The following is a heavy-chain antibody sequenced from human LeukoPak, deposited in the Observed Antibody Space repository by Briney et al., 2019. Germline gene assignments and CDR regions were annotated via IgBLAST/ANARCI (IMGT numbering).Heavy chain of an antibody. J-gene: IGHJ2*01. CDR3: ARDRHGDTGDWSFDL. Sequence: HPGGSLRLSCAASGFTFCSYWMSWVRQAPGKGLEWVANINQDGSEKYYVDSVKGRFTISRDNGRSSLLLQMNSLRVEDSAVYYCARDRHGDTGDWSFDLWGRGTLVTVSS. CDR1: GFTFCSYW. V-gene: IGHV3-7*01. CDR2: INQDGSEK. D-gene: IGHD4-17*01.